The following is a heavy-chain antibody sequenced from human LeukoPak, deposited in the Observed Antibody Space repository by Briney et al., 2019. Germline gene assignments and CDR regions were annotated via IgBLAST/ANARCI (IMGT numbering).Heavy chain of an antibody. CDR1: GFTFRHYW. Sequence: GGSLRLSCAASGFTFRHYWISWVRQAPGKGLERVSSINQDGVQKYYGDSLRGRFTISRDNANNSLYLQMNSLRAEDTAFYYCAKDHNSWSLDYWGQGTLVTVSS. D-gene: IGHD6-13*01. J-gene: IGHJ4*02. CDR2: INQDGVQK. V-gene: IGHV3-7*01. CDR3: AKDHNSWSLDY.